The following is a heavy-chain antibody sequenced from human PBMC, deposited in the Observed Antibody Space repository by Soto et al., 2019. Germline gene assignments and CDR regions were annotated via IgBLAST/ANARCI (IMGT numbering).Heavy chain of an antibody. V-gene: IGHV3-33*01. Sequence: VGSLRLSCAASGFTFSSYGMHWVRQAPGKGLEWVAVIWYDGSNKYYADSVKGRFTISRDNSKNTLYLQMNSLRAEDTAVYYCARVSRYCSGGTCYSNWFDPWGQGTLVTVSS. CDR3: ARVSRYCSGGTCYSNWFDP. CDR2: IWYDGSNK. CDR1: GFTFSSYG. D-gene: IGHD2-15*01. J-gene: IGHJ5*02.